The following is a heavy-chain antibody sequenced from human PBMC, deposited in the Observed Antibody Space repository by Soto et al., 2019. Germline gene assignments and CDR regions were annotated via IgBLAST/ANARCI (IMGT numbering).Heavy chain of an antibody. CDR1: GFTFSSYG. Sequence: GGSLRLSCAASGFTFSSYGMHWVRQAPGKGLKWVAVISYDGSNKYYADSVKGRFTISRDNSKNTLYLQMNSLRAEDTAVYYCAKNYDFWSGYLDYWGQGTLVTLSS. CDR3: AKNYDFWSGYLDY. V-gene: IGHV3-30*18. CDR2: ISYDGSNK. J-gene: IGHJ4*02. D-gene: IGHD3-3*01.